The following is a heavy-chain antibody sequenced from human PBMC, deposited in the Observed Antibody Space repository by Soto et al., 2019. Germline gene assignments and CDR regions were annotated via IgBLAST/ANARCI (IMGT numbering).Heavy chain of an antibody. D-gene: IGHD6-19*01. CDR1: RFTFSSYS. CDR3: AKAEKSSAVAGYFDS. Sequence: LXLSCAASRFTFSSYSMSWVRQAPGKGLEWVSAISGSGGITYYADSVKGRFTISRDNSKNTLYLQMNSLRAEDTAVYYCAKAEKSSAVAGYFDSWGQGTLVTVSS. V-gene: IGHV3-23*01. J-gene: IGHJ4*02. CDR2: ISGSGGIT.